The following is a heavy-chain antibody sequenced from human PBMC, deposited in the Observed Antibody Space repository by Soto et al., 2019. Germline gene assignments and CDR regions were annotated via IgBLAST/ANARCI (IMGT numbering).Heavy chain of an antibody. CDR3: ARALRYFDVDGDY. D-gene: IGHD3-9*01. V-gene: IGHV3-30-3*01. CDR1: GFTFSSYA. J-gene: IGHJ4*02. CDR2: ISYDGSNK. Sequence: QVQLVESGGGVVQPERSLRLSCAASGFTFSSYAMHWVRQAPGKGLEWVAVISYDGSNKYYADSVKGRFTISRDNSKNTLYLQMNSLRAEDTAVYYCARALRYFDVDGDYWGQGTLVTVSS.